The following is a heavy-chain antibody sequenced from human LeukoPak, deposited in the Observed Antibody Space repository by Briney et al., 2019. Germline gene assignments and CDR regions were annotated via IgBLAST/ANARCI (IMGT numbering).Heavy chain of an antibody. CDR2: ISGSGGST. CDR1: GFTFSSYA. Sequence: GGSLRLSCAASGFTFSSYAMSWVRQAPGKGLEWVSAISGSGGSTYYADSVKGRFIVSRDNSKNMLYLQMNSLRAEDTAVYYCAKDRKAYSSGFDTWGQGTLVTVSS. CDR3: AKDRKAYSSGFDT. J-gene: IGHJ4*02. D-gene: IGHD3-22*01. V-gene: IGHV3-23*01.